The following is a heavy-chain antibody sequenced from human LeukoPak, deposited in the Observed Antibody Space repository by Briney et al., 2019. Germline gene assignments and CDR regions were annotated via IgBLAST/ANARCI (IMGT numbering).Heavy chain of an antibody. J-gene: IGHJ4*02. Sequence: AGGSLRLSCAASGFTFSDYYMSWIRQAPGKGLEGVSYISSSGSTIYYADSVKGRFTISRDNTKNSLYLQMNSLRAEDTAVYYCARQAVFDYFDYWGQGTLVTVSS. D-gene: IGHD3-10*01. CDR1: GFTFSDYY. V-gene: IGHV3-11*04. CDR3: ARQAVFDYFDY. CDR2: ISSSGSTI.